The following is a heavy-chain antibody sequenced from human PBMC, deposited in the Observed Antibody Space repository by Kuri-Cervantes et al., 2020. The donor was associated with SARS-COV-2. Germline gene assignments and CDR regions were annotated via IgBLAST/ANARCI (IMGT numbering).Heavy chain of an antibody. Sequence: LSLTCAASGFTFSSYAMSWVRQAPGKGLEWVSAISGSGGSTYYADSVKGRFTISRHNSKDTLYLQMNSLRAEDTAVYYCAKDVRYYGSGSYYYPLGYWGQGTLVTVSS. CDR2: ISGSGGST. CDR3: AKDVRYYGSGSYYYPLGY. D-gene: IGHD3-10*01. J-gene: IGHJ4*02. V-gene: IGHV3-23*01. CDR1: GFTFSSYA.